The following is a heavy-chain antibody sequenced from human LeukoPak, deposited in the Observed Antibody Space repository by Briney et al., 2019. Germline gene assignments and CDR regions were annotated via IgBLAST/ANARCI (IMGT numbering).Heavy chain of an antibody. Sequence: PGGSLRLSCAASGFTFSSYSMNWVRQAPGKGLEWVSYISSSSSTIYYADSVKGRFTISRDNAKNSLYLQMNSLRAEDTAVYYCARGPPPISGMTGYYQYWGQGTLVTVSS. CDR1: GFTFSSYS. V-gene: IGHV3-48*04. J-gene: IGHJ4*02. CDR2: ISSSSSTI. D-gene: IGHD3-9*01. CDR3: ARGPPPISGMTGYYQY.